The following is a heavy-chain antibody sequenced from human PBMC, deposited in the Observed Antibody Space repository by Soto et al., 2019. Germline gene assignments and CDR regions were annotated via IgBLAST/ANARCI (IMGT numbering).Heavy chain of an antibody. CDR3: ASGPPVWGSYRHQHFDY. Sequence: QVQLVQSGAEVKKPGASVKVSCKASGYTFTGYYMHWVRQAPGQGLEWMGWINPNSGGTNYAQKFQGWVTMTRDTSISTAYMELSRLRSDDTAVYYCASGPPVWGSYRHQHFDYWGQGTLVTVSS. CDR1: GYTFTGYY. J-gene: IGHJ4*02. V-gene: IGHV1-2*04. CDR2: INPNSGGT. D-gene: IGHD3-16*02.